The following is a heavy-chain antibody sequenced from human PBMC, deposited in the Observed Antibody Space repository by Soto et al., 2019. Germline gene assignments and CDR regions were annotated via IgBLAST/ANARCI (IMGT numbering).Heavy chain of an antibody. J-gene: IGHJ6*02. Sequence: GALRLSCAASGFTFSSHAMTWVRQAPGRGLEWVSAISGTGSPTYYADSVKGRFTISRDNSKNTLYLQMNSLRADDTAVYYCARDMSGGTYNYYYGMDVWGQGTTVTVSS. CDR2: ISGTGSPT. D-gene: IGHD1-26*01. V-gene: IGHV3-23*01. CDR3: ARDMSGGTYNYYYGMDV. CDR1: GFTFSSHA.